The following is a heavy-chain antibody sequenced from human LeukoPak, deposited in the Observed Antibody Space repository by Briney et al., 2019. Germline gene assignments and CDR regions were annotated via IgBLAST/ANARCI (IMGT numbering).Heavy chain of an antibody. CDR3: ARGIASSRSVAIDL. CDR1: DFTFSSHW. D-gene: IGHD6-13*01. Sequence: PPGGSLRLSCAASDFTFSSHWMYWVRQAPGKGLVWVARLSGDGITTRHADSVKGRFTISRDNAKNTLYLQMNSLRVEDTALYYCARGIASSRSVAIDLWGQGTLVAVSS. V-gene: IGHV3-74*01. CDR2: LSGDGITT. J-gene: IGHJ4*02.